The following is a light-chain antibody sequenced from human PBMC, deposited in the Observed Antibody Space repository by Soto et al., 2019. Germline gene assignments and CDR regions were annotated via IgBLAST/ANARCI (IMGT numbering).Light chain of an antibody. Sequence: EIVLTQSPGTLSLSPGERATLSCGASQSVSSSYLAWYQQKPGQAPKLLIYGVSSRATGIPERFSGSGSGTDFTLTISRLEPEDFAVYYCQHYGSSPFTFGPGTKVDIK. CDR1: QSVSSSY. J-gene: IGKJ3*01. V-gene: IGKV3-20*01. CDR3: QHYGSSPFT. CDR2: GVS.